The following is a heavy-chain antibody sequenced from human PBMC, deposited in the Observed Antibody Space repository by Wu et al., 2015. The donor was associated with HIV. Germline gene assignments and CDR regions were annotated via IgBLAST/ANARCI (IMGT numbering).Heavy chain of an antibody. Sequence: QVQLVQSGAEVKKPGASVKVSCKASGYKFTDYHLLWIRQAPGQGFEWVGRINPANGVTNSAQKFHDRVSMTRNTSITTAYLELSRLTPDDTATYYCVTRIGNMEAFNIWGQGTMVIVSS. CDR3: VTRIGNMEAFNI. CDR1: GYKFTDYH. J-gene: IGHJ3*02. V-gene: IGHV1-2*02. D-gene: IGHD3-3*02. CDR2: INPANGVT.